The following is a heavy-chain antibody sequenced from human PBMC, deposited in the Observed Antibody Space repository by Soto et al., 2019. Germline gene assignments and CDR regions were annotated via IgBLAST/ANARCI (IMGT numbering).Heavy chain of an antibody. CDR1: GYAFTTYG. D-gene: IGHD1-1*01. Sequence: QVHLVQSGAEVKKPGASVKVSCKGSGYAFTTYGITWVRQAPGQGLEWMGLISAHNGNTNYAQKLQGRGTVTRDTSTSTAYMELRSLRSEDTAVYYCARGRYGDYWGQGALVTVSS. V-gene: IGHV1-18*01. CDR2: ISAHNGNT. J-gene: IGHJ4*02. CDR3: ARGRYGDY.